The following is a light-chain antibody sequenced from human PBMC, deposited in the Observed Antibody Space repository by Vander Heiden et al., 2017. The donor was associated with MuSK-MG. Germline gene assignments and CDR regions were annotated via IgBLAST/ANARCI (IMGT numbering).Light chain of an antibody. CDR1: QSISTY. J-gene: IGKJ1*01. V-gene: IGKV1-39*01. Sequence: DILMNPSPSSLSASVGDRVTITCRASQSISTYLNWYQQKPGKAPKLLIYAASSLQSRVPSRFTGSGSGTDFTLTISSLQPEDFATYYSQQSDSTPRTFGQGTKVEIK. CDR3: QQSDSTPRT. CDR2: AAS.